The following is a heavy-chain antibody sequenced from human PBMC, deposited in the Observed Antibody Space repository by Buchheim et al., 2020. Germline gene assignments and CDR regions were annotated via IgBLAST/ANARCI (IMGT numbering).Heavy chain of an antibody. CDR1: GYTFTSNY. CDR2: INPSGGST. Sequence: QVQLVQSGADVKKPGASVKVSCKTSGYTFTSNYMHWVRQAPGQGLEWMGMINPSGGSTSYSQKFQGRVTMTSDTSTTTFYMELRNLRSDDTAVYYCARDGSGFDLRPWGQGTL. J-gene: IGHJ5*02. V-gene: IGHV1-46*01. D-gene: IGHD5-12*01. CDR3: ARDGSGFDLRP.